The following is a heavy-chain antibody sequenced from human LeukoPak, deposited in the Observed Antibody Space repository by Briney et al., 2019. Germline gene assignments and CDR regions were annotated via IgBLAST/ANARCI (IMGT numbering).Heavy chain of an antibody. V-gene: IGHV4-61*02. CDR3: ARGVATIEFLDY. Sequence: PSETLSLTCTVSGASISSGSYYWRWIRQPAGKGLEWIGRIYTSGSTNYNPSLKSRVTISVDTSKNQFSLKLSSVTAADTAVYYCARGVATIEFLDYWGQGTLVTVSS. CDR2: IYTSGST. CDR1: GASISSGSYY. J-gene: IGHJ4*02. D-gene: IGHD5-12*01.